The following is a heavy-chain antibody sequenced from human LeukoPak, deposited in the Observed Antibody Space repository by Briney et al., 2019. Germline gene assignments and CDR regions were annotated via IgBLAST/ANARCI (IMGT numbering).Heavy chain of an antibody. CDR2: ISSSTI. D-gene: IGHD3-10*01. CDR3: ARDQYGLGYGSLFDY. Sequence: GGSLRLSCAGSGFSFSSYGMHWVRLAPGKGQEWVSYISSSTIYYADSVKGRFTISRDHAKKSLYLEMNSLRAEDTAVYYCARDQYGLGYGSLFDYWGQGTLVTVSS. V-gene: IGHV3-48*04. CDR1: GFSFSSYG. J-gene: IGHJ4*02.